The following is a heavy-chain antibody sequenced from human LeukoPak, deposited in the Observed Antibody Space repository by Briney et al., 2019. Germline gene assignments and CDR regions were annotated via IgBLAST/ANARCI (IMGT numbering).Heavy chain of an antibody. Sequence: ASVKVSCKASGYNFISYYMHWVRQAPGQGLEWMGIINPSGGSTTYAQKFQGRVTMTRDTSTSTVYMELSSLRSEDTAVYYCARVGVFGPFEIWGQGTMVTVSS. CDR1: GYNFISYY. D-gene: IGHD3-16*01. V-gene: IGHV1-46*01. CDR3: ARVGVFGPFEI. CDR2: INPSGGST. J-gene: IGHJ3*02.